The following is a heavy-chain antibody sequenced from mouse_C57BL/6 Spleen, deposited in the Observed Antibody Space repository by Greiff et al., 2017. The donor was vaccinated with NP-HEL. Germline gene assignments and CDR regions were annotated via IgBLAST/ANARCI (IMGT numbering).Heavy chain of an antibody. J-gene: IGHJ3*01. CDR3: ANYDYDGAWFAY. V-gene: IGHV1-19*01. CDR1: GYTFTDYY. Sequence: EVQLQQSGPVLVKPGASVKMSCKASGYTFTDYYMNWVKQSHGKSLEWIGVINPYNGGTSYNQKFKGKATLTVDKSSSTAYMELNSLTSEDSAVYYCANYDYDGAWFAYWGQGTLVTVSA. D-gene: IGHD2-4*01. CDR2: INPYNGGT.